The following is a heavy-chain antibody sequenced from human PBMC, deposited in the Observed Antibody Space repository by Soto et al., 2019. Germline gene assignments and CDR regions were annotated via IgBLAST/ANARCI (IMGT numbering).Heavy chain of an antibody. CDR1: GFTFDDYG. CDR2: ISWNSGRI. D-gene: IGHD3-10*01. Sequence: EVQLVQYGGGWVQPGRSLRLSCGASGFTFDDYGMHWVRQAPGKGLEWVSSISWNSGRIGYADSVKGRFTISRDNVKNSLYLQMNRLRAEDTALYYCARSGEFSASDYFGFWGQGTLGTVSS. J-gene: IGHJ4*02. V-gene: IGHV3-9*01. CDR3: ARSGEFSASDYFGF.